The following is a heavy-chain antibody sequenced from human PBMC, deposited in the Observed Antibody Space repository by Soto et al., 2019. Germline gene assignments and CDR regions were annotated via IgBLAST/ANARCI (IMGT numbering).Heavy chain of an antibody. D-gene: IGHD1-1*01. Sequence: QVQLVQSGAEVKKPGTSVTVSCKASGGTFSSYAISWVRQAPGQGLEWMGGIIPIFGTANYAQKFQGRVTITADESTSTAYMELSSLRSEDTAVYYCASPTKPLYYYYGMDVWGQGTTVTVSS. CDR3: ASPTKPLYYYYGMDV. CDR2: IIPIFGTA. J-gene: IGHJ6*02. CDR1: GGTFSSYA. V-gene: IGHV1-69*12.